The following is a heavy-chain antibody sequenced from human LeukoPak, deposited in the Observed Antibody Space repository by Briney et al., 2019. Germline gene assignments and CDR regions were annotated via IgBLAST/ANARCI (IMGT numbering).Heavy chain of an antibody. CDR3: ARGYYDILTGYSYNWFDP. CDR1: GGSISSYY. Sequence: SETLSLTCTVSGGSISSYYWSWIRQPPGRGLEWIGYIYFTGSTNYNPSLQSRVTISVDTSKNQFSLKLTSVTAADTAVYYCARGYYDILTGYSYNWFDPWGQGTLVTVSS. CDR2: IYFTGST. V-gene: IGHV4-59*08. J-gene: IGHJ5*02. D-gene: IGHD3-9*01.